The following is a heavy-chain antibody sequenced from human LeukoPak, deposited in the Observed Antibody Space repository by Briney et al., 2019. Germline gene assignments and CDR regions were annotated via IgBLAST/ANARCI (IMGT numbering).Heavy chain of an antibody. CDR3: AREMRGSGSRYFDY. CDR1: GGSNSSYY. J-gene: IGHJ4*02. CDR2: IYYSGST. V-gene: IGHV4-59*01. Sequence: PSETLSLTCTVSGGSNSSYYWSWIQQPPGKELEWIGYIYYSGSTNYNPSLKSRVTISVDTSKNQFSLKLSSVTAADTAVYYCAREMRGSGSRYFDYWGQGTLVTVSS. D-gene: IGHD3-10*01.